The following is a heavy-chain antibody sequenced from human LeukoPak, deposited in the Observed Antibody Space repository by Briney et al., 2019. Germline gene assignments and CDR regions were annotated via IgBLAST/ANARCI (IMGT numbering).Heavy chain of an antibody. CDR1: GFTFSSYA. Sequence: GGSLRLSCVASGFTFSSYAMSWVRQAPGKGLEWVSAISGSGDTTHYADSVQGRFTISRDNSKNTLYLQMSSLRAEDTAVYYCAKDPRLVRGVIVDYWGQGTLVTVSS. V-gene: IGHV3-23*01. CDR3: AKDPRLVRGVIVDY. J-gene: IGHJ4*02. CDR2: ISGSGDTT. D-gene: IGHD3-10*01.